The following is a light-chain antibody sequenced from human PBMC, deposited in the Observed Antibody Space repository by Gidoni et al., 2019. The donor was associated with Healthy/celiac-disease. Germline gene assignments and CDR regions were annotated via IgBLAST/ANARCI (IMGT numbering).Light chain of an antibody. Sequence: DMQMTQSPSSLSASVGDSVTITCQASQDISNYLNWYQQKPGKTPKHLVYDASNLETGVPSRFSGSGSVTDFTFTIRRLQAEYISTYYCQQYDNHPTFGQGTRLEIK. J-gene: IGKJ5*01. CDR3: QQYDNHPT. CDR2: DAS. CDR1: QDISNY. V-gene: IGKV1-33*01.